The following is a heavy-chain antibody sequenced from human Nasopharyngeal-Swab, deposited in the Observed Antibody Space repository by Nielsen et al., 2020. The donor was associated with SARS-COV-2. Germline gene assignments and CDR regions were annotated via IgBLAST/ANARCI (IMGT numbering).Heavy chain of an antibody. Sequence: SVNVPCKASLYTLTKYHLHWVRQAPGQGREWLGVIDPTDGGTNYKQKLQGRVTMTRDTSTSTVYMELNSLRSDDTAVYFCARDYCNSGACYFFDYWGQGTLVTVSS. V-gene: IGHV1-46*01. CDR3: ARDYCNSGACYFFDY. CDR2: IDPTDGGT. D-gene: IGHD2/OR15-2a*01. J-gene: IGHJ4*02. CDR1: LYTLTKYH.